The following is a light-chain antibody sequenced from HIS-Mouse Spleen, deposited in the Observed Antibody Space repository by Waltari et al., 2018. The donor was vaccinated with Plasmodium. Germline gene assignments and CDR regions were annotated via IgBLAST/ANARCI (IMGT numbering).Light chain of an antibody. Sequence: LRITPSPYSFSASPGHSVTIPCRASPGISSYLACYQQKPGTAQKLLIYAASTLQRGVPSRVSGSGSGTDFTLTISCLQSEDFATYYCQQYYSYLLTFGGGTKVEIK. CDR1: PGISSY. CDR3: QQYYSYLLT. V-gene: IGKV1-8*01. J-gene: IGKJ4*01. CDR2: AAS.